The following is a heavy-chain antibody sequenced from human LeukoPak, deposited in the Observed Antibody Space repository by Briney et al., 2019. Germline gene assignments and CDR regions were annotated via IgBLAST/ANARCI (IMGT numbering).Heavy chain of an antibody. CDR2: VSSYNGNT. J-gene: IGHJ4*02. D-gene: IGHD2-15*01. Sequence: ASVKVSCKASGYTFTSYGITWLRQAPGQGLEWMGWVSSYNGNTNHAQKLQGRVTMTTDTSTSTAYMELSSLRSEDTAVYYCARAGGYCGRISCPYYFDYWGQGSLVAVSS. CDR3: ARAGGYCGRISCPYYFDY. CDR1: GYTFTSYG. V-gene: IGHV1-18*01.